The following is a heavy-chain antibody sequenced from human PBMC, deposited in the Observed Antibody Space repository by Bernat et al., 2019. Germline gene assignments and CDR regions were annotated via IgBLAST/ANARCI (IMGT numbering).Heavy chain of an antibody. CDR1: GGSFSGYY. Sequence: QVQLQQWGAGLLKPSETLSLTCAVYGGSFSGYYWSWIRQPPGKGLVWIGEINHSGSTNYNPSLKSRVTISVATSKNQFSLKLSCVTAADTAVYYCARVNRYYDFWSGYYNYYYMDVWGKGTTVTVSS. CDR3: ARVNRYYDFWSGYYNYYYMDV. V-gene: IGHV4-34*01. J-gene: IGHJ6*03. CDR2: INHSGST. D-gene: IGHD3-3*01.